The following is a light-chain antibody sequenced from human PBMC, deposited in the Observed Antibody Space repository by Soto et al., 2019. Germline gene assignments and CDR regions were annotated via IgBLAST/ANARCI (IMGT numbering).Light chain of an antibody. V-gene: IGKV1D-17*01. CDR2: AAS. Sequence: NIQMTQSPSAMSASVGDRVTITCRARQGISNYLAWFQQKPGKVPKHLIYAASSLQSGVPSRFSGRASGTEFTLTISSLQPEVFATYYCLQHNSYSPLPFGGGTKVQIK. J-gene: IGKJ4*01. CDR1: QGISNY. CDR3: LQHNSYSPLP.